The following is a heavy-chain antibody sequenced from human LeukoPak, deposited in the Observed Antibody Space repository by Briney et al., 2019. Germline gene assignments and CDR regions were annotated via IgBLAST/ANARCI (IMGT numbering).Heavy chain of an antibody. CDR3: AKVAEMDTILGKFDN. Sequence: GGSLRLSSAASGFTFSSYAMSWVRQAPGKGLEWVSPISGNGGRTYYADSVKGEFTISRDNSRNPLLPQMNSLRAEDTAVYYCAKVAEMDTILGKFDNWGQGTLVTVSS. D-gene: IGHD5-24*01. J-gene: IGHJ5*02. CDR1: GFTFSSYA. CDR2: ISGNGGRT. V-gene: IGHV3-23*01.